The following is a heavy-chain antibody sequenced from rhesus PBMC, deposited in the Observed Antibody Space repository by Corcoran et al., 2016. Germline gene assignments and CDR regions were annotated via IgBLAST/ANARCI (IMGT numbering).Heavy chain of an antibody. J-gene: IGHJ4*01. CDR2: INGNKRST. CDR3: ARKDTVGKVIDY. V-gene: IGHV4-80*01. D-gene: IGHD5-24*01. CDR1: GCSFSSYW. Sequence: QVQLQESGPGLVKPSETLSLTCAVSGCSFSSYWWSWIRQPPGKGLEWIGEINGNKRSTNYNPSHKSVVTISKDASKNQFSLKLSSVTAADTAVYYCARKDTVGKVIDYWGQGVLVTVSS.